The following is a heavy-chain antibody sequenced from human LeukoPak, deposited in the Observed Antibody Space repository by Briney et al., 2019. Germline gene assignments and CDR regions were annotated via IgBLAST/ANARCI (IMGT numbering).Heavy chain of an antibody. J-gene: IGHJ3*02. V-gene: IGHV3-30-3*01. CDR2: ISYDGSNK. Sequence: GGSLRLSCAASGFIFSSYAMHWVRQAPGKGLEWVAVISYDGSNKYYADSVKGRFTISRDNSKNTLYLQMNSLRAEDTAVYYCARAYVDAFDIWGQGTMVTASS. CDR1: GFIFSSYA. D-gene: IGHD3-16*01. CDR3: ARAYVDAFDI.